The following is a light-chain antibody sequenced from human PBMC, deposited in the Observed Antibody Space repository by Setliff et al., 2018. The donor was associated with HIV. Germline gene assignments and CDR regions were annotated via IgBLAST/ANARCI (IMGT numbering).Light chain of an antibody. J-gene: IGKJ4*01. CDR2: QAS. CDR3: QQYHTSPLT. Sequence: DIQMTQSPSTLSASVGDRVTITCRASQYISYSFAWYQQQPGTAPKLLIYQASNLQSGVPSRFSGSGSGTEFTLTISSLQPDDFATYYCQQYHTSPLTFGGGTKVDIK. V-gene: IGKV1-5*03. CDR1: QYISYS.